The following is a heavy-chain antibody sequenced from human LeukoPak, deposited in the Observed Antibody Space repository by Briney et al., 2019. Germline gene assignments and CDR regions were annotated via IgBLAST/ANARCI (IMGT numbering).Heavy chain of an antibody. Sequence: GGSLTLSCAASGFTFSDYWMLWVRQAPGKGLVWVSNIKTDGSITNYADSVKGRFTISRDNAKNTLYLQMNSLRAADTAVYYCGRDNNYKVDVWGKGTTVTVSS. CDR1: GFTFSDYW. D-gene: IGHD4-11*01. CDR3: GRDNNYKVDV. CDR2: IKTDGSIT. J-gene: IGHJ6*04. V-gene: IGHV3-74*01.